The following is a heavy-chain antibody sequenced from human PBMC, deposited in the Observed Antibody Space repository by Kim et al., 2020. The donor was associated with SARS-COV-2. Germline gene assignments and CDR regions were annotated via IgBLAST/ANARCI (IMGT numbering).Heavy chain of an antibody. Sequence: GGSLRLSCAASGFTFSDYYMSWIRQAPGRGLEWVSYISSGSSYTNYADSVQGRFTISRDNAKNSLYLQMNSLRAEDTSVYYCATSGSSSSGHFDYWGQGT. CDR2: ISSGSSYT. CDR3: ATSGSSSSGHFDY. V-gene: IGHV3-11*06. J-gene: IGHJ4*02. D-gene: IGHD6-6*01. CDR1: GFTFSDYY.